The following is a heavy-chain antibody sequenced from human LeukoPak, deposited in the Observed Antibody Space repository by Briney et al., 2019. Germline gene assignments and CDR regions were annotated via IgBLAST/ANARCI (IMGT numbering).Heavy chain of an antibody. CDR1: GFTFTTYA. CDR3: AREGGEWGLLRTFDY. D-gene: IGHD1-26*01. V-gene: IGHV3-23*02. J-gene: IGHJ4*02. CDR2: ITGSGGST. Sequence: PGGSLRLSCGASGFTFTTYAMTWVRQAPGKGLEWVSSITGSGGSTYYGDSVKGRFTISRDNSKNKQYLLMNSLIAEAAAVYYCAREGGEWGLLRTFDYWGQGTLVTVSS.